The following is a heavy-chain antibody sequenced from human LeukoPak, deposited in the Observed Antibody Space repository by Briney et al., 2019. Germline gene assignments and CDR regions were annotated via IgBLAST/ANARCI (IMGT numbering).Heavy chain of an antibody. CDR3: ARAYDSSGYDFDY. CDR1: GFTFSDYY. J-gene: IGHJ4*02. V-gene: IGHV3-11*01. CDR2: ISSSGSTI. Sequence: GGSLRLSCAASGFTFSDYYMSWVRPAPGKGLEWVSYISSSGSTIYYADSVKGRSPISRKNAKNSLYLKMNSLRAEDTAVYSCARAYDSSGYDFDYWGQGTLVTVSS. D-gene: IGHD3-22*01.